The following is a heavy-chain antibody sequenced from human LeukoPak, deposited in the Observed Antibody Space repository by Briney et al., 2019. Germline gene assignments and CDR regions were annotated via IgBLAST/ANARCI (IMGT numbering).Heavy chain of an antibody. V-gene: IGHV3-11*01. J-gene: IGHJ4*02. Sequence: GGSLRLSCAASGFTFSDYYMSWIRQAPGKGLEWVSYISSSGSIIYYADSVKGRFTISRDNAKNSLYLQMNSLRAEDTAVYYCARGNYYYDSSGYYGLDYWGQGTLVTVSS. D-gene: IGHD3-22*01. CDR3: ARGNYYYDSSGYYGLDY. CDR2: ISSSGSII. CDR1: GFTFSDYY.